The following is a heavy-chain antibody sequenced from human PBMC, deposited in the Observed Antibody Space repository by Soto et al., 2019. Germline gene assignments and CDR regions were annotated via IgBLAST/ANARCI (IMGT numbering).Heavy chain of an antibody. CDR1: GGTFSTSA. D-gene: IGHD3-3*02. CDR3: ARDKDRAQLGGNYYYIMDV. V-gene: IGHV1-69*12. CDR2: IMPIFRTA. J-gene: IGHJ6*02. Sequence: QVQVVQSGAEVKKPGSSVKVSCKTSGGTFSTSAISWVRQAPGQGLAWMGGIMPIFRTADYAQKFRGRVTITADESASTAYLESRSLTSDGTAVYYGARDKDRAQLGGNYYYIMDVWGQGTTVIVTS.